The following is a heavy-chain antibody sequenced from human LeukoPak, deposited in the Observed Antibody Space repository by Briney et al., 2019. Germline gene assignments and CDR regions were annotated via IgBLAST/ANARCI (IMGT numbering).Heavy chain of an antibody. D-gene: IGHD3-10*01. Sequence: PGGSLRLSCAASGFTFSSYAMHWVRQAPGKGLEWVAVMSYDGSNKYYADSVKGRFTISRDNSKNTLYLQMNSLRAEDTAVYYCAKFGLAGSGRYHDAFDIWGQGTMVTVSS. V-gene: IGHV3-30-3*02. CDR1: GFTFSSYA. CDR2: MSYDGSNK. CDR3: AKFGLAGSGRYHDAFDI. J-gene: IGHJ3*02.